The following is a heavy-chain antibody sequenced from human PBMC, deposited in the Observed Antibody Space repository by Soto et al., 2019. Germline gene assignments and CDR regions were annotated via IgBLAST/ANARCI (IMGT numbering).Heavy chain of an antibody. CDR2: IWYDGSRT. V-gene: IGHV3-33*01. CDR1: GFTFSTYG. J-gene: IGHJ4*02. Sequence: QVQLVESGGGVVQPGTSLRLSCAASGFTFSTYGMHWVRQAPGKGLDWVALIWYDGSRTHYAESVKGRFTISRDNSKNTQLLQMNSLRVEDTAVYYCAREQIGVAGSTYDYWGQGTLVTVSS. D-gene: IGHD6-19*01. CDR3: AREQIGVAGSTYDY.